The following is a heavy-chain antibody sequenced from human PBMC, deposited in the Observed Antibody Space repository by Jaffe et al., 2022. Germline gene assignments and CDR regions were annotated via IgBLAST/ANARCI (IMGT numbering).Heavy chain of an antibody. V-gene: IGHV3-30*02. CDR1: GFTFSSYG. CDR3: AKESVYCSGGSCYSLGRFDY. D-gene: IGHD2-15*01. J-gene: IGHJ4*02. CDR2: IRYDGSNK. Sequence: QVQLVESGGGVVQPGGSLRLSCAASGFTFSSYGMHWVRQAPGKGLEWVAFIRYDGSNKYYADSVKGRFTISRDNSKNTLYLQMNSLRAEDTAVYYCAKESVYCSGGSCYSLGRFDYWGQGTLVTVSS.